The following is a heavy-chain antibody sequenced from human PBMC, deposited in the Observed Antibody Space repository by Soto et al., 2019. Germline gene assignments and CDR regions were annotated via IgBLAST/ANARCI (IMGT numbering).Heavy chain of an antibody. CDR3: ARDYDILTGLDE. CDR1: GYTFTRYA. J-gene: IGHJ4*02. D-gene: IGHD3-9*01. CDR2: INAGNGNT. V-gene: IGHV1-3*01. Sequence: EASVKVSCKASGYTFTRYAMHWVRQAPGQRLEWMGWINAGNGNTKYSQKFQGRVTITRDTSASTAYMELSSLRSEDTAVYYFARDYDILTGLDEWGQGTLVTV.